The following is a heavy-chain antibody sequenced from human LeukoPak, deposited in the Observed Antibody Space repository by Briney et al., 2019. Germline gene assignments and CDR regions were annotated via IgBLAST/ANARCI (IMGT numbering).Heavy chain of an antibody. D-gene: IGHD3-16*02. J-gene: IGHJ3*02. CDR1: GYTFTGYY. Sequence: ASVKVSCKASGYTFTGYYMHWVRQAPGQGLEWMGWINPNSGGTNYAQKFQGRVTMTRDTSISTAYMELSRLESGDTAVYYCTREGVYAPDPSSYHRDAFDIWGQGTEVIVSS. CDR3: TREGVYAPDPSSYHRDAFDI. CDR2: INPNSGGT. V-gene: IGHV1-2*02.